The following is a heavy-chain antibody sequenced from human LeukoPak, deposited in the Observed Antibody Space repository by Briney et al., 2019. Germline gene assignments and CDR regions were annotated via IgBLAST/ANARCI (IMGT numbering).Heavy chain of an antibody. J-gene: IGHJ4*02. V-gene: IGHV3-30*02. Sequence: PGGSLRLSCAASGFTFSSYGMHWVRQAPGKGLEWVAFIRYDGSNKYYADSVKGRFTISRDNSKNTLYLQMNSLGAEDTAVYYCAKSITMIVVSPGYWGQGTLVTVSS. D-gene: IGHD3-22*01. CDR2: IRYDGSNK. CDR3: AKSITMIVVSPGY. CDR1: GFTFSSYG.